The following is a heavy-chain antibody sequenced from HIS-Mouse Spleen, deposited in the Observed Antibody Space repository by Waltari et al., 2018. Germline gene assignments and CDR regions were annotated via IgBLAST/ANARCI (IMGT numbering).Heavy chain of an antibody. Sequence: QVQLVESGGGVVQPWRSLRLSCAASGFTFSSYGMHWVRQAPGKGLEWVAVIPYDGSNKYYADSVKGRFTISRDNSKNTLYLQMNSLRAEDTAVYYCAKDKHHAFDYWGQGTMVTVSS. D-gene: IGHD4-17*01. CDR1: GFTFSSYG. CDR3: AKDKHHAFDY. CDR2: IPYDGSNK. V-gene: IGHV3-30*18. J-gene: IGHJ3*01.